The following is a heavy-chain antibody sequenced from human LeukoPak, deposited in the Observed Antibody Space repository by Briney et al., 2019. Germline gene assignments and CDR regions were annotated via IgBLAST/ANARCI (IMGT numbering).Heavy chain of an antibody. CDR1: GYTFTGYY. J-gene: IGHJ3*02. Sequence: ASVKVSCKASGYTFTGYYMHWVRQAPGQGLEWMGWINPNSGGTNYAQKFQGRVTMTRDTSISTAYMELSRLRAGDTAVYYCARHLGYAILTGYPTDAFDIWGQGTIVTVSS. CDR2: INPNSGGT. D-gene: IGHD3-9*01. CDR3: ARHLGYAILTGYPTDAFDI. V-gene: IGHV1-2*02.